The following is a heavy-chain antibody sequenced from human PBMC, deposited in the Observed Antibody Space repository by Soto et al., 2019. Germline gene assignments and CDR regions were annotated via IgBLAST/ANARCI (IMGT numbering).Heavy chain of an antibody. CDR2: ISGSGGST. V-gene: IGHV3-23*01. J-gene: IGHJ4*02. Sequence: PGGSLRLSCAASGFTFSSFAMSWVRQAPGKGLDWVSAISGSGGSTYSADSVKGRFTISRDNSKNTLYLQMSSLRAEDTAVYYCARGSSAGKGSPPDFWGQGALVTVS. D-gene: IGHD6-13*01. CDR3: ARGSSAGKGSPPDF. CDR1: GFTFSSFA.